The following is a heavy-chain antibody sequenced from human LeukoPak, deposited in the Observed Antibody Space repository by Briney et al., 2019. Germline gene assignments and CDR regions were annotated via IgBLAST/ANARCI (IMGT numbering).Heavy chain of an antibody. D-gene: IGHD1-26*01. J-gene: IGHJ4*02. CDR2: INPNSGGT. Sequence: ASVTVSYKASGYTFTGYYMHWVRQAPGQGLGWMGWINPNSGGTNYAQKFQGRVTMTRDTSISTAYMELSRLRSDDTAVYYCARVTPYSGSYDVPFDYWGQGTLVTVSS. CDR1: GYTFTGYY. V-gene: IGHV1-2*02. CDR3: ARVTPYSGSYDVPFDY.